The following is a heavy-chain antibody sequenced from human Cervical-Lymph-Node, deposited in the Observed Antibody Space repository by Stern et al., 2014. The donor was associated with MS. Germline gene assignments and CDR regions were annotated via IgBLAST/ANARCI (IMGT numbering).Heavy chain of an antibody. CDR3: VRDEAYCGGDCFNLLDY. CDR1: GFTFSGDG. V-gene: IGHV3-33*01. D-gene: IGHD2-21*01. Sequence: VQLVESGGGVVQPGRSLRLSCAASGFTFSGDGMHWVRQAPGKGLEWVALIWYDGSNTYYADSVKGRFTISRDNSKNTLYLQMNSLRAEDTAVYYCVRDEAYCGGDCFNLLDYWGQGTLVTVSS. J-gene: IGHJ4*02. CDR2: IWYDGSNT.